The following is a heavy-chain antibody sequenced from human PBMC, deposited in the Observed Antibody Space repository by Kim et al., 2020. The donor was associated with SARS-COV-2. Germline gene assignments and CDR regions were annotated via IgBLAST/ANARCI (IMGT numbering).Heavy chain of an antibody. J-gene: IGHJ4*02. Sequence: PHLRSRVTLSLDTSKNRFSLKLSSVTAADTAVYYCARARRVRVVVTGFDYWGQGTLVTVSS. CDR3: ARARRVRVVVTGFDY. V-gene: IGHV4-31*02. D-gene: IGHD3-22*01.